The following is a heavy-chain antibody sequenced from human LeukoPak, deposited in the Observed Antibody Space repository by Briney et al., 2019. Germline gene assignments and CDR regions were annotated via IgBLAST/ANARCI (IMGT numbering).Heavy chain of an antibody. Sequence: EGSLRLSCAASGFTFSSYWMSWVRQAPGKGLEWVANIKQDGSEKYYVDSVKGRFTISRDNAKNSLYLQMNSLRAEDTAVYYCARDRGGYCSGGSCLLRGYFDYWGQGTLVTVSS. D-gene: IGHD2-15*01. CDR2: IKQDGSEK. V-gene: IGHV3-7*01. J-gene: IGHJ4*02. CDR3: ARDRGGYCSGGSCLLRGYFDY. CDR1: GFTFSSYW.